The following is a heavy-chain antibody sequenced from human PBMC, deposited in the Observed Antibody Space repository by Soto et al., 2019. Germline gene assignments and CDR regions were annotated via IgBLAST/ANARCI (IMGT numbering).Heavy chain of an antibody. CDR1: GGSFSGYY. CDR2: ITNIGST. D-gene: IGHD2-2*03. V-gene: IGHV4-34*02. J-gene: IGHJ4*02. CDR3: ARDWMK. Sequence: QVQLQQWGAGLLKPSETLSLTCGVYGGSFSGYYWTWIRQPPEKGLEWGGEITNIGSTNYNPSLESRVSISIDTSQNPFSLMLTYVTAAETAVYYCARDWMKWGQGTLVTVSS.